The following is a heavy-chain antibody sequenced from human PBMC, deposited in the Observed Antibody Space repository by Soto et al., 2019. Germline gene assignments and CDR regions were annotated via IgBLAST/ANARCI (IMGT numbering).Heavy chain of an antibody. V-gene: IGHV1-18*01. D-gene: IGHD1-26*01. CDR3: ASGGVGHTSRWFDP. J-gene: IGHJ5*02. CDR1: GYIFTSYG. CDR2: ITAYNGNT. Sequence: QIQLVQSGAEVRKPGASVMVSCKASGYIFTSYGMSWVRQAPGQGLEWMGWITAYNGNTNYAQKVQGRITMTTDISTGTPYMELRSLTSDGPAVYYCASGGVGHTSRWFDPWGQGTLVTVSS.